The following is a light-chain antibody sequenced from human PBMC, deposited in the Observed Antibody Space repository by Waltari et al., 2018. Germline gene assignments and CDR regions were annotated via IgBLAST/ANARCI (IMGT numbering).Light chain of an antibody. Sequence: EIVLTQSPGTLSLSPGDRATLSCRASQSVDSDYLAWYQQKPGQAPRLLIYSTSSRAAGIPDRFSGSGSGTDFTLTISRLEPEDFAVYYCQQYVRSPETFGQGTKAEI. V-gene: IGKV3-20*01. CDR3: QQYVRSPET. J-gene: IGKJ1*01. CDR1: QSVDSDY. CDR2: STS.